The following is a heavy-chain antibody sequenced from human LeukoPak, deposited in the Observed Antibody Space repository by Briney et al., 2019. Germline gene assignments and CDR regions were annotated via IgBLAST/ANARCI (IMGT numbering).Heavy chain of an antibody. Sequence: PSETLSPACTVSGGSIRSSYYYWGWIRQPPGKGLEWIGSIYDSGSTYYNPSLKSRVTISVDTSKNQFSLKLSSVTAADTAVYYCARDHDQRNYYYGMDVWGQGTTVTVSS. V-gene: IGHV4-39*07. CDR2: IYDSGST. CDR3: ARDHDQRNYYYGMDV. J-gene: IGHJ6*01. D-gene: IGHD3-16*01. CDR1: GGSIRSSYYY.